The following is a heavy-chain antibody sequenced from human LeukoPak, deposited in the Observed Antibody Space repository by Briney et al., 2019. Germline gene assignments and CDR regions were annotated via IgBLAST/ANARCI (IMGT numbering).Heavy chain of an antibody. CDR2: ISGSGGST. D-gene: IGHD3-22*01. V-gene: IGHV3-23*01. J-gene: IGHJ2*01. CDR1: GFTFSSYA. Sequence: GGSLRLSCAASGFTFSSYAMSWVRQAPGKGLEWVSAISGSGGSTYYADSVKGRFTISRDNSKNTLYLQMNSLRAEDTAVYYCAKALDDSSGYYPEYFDLWGRGTLVTVSS. CDR3: AKALDDSSGYYPEYFDL.